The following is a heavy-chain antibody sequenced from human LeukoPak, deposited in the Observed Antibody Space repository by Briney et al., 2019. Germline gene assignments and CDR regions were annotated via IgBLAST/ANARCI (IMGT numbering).Heavy chain of an antibody. CDR3: ARDGGSYGLDY. Sequence: GGSLRLSCAASGFTFSSYGMHWVRQAPGKGLEWVAVIWYDGSNKYYADSVKGRFTISRDNSKNTLYLQMNSLRAEDTAVYYCARDGGSYGLDYWGQGTLVTVSS. CDR1: GFTFSSYG. J-gene: IGHJ4*02. D-gene: IGHD5-18*01. V-gene: IGHV3-33*01. CDR2: IWYDGSNK.